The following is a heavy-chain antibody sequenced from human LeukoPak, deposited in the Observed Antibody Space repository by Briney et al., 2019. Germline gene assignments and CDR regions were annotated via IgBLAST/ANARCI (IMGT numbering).Heavy chain of an antibody. D-gene: IGHD3/OR15-3a*01. V-gene: IGHV1-69*04. CDR3: ARDGGDFWTGMNFIDV. CDR2: IILLLART. CDR1: GRTFSNYA. Sequence: SVTVSSKPSGRTFSNYALRWVRQAPGRGQEWMGRIILLLARTNYAQNFQGTLTITADPSTSTAYMELSSLRPEDTALYYCARDGGDFWTGMNFIDVWGKGTTVTVSS. J-gene: IGHJ6*03.